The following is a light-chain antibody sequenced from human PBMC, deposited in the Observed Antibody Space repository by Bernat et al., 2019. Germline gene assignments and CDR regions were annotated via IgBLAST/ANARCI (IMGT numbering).Light chain of an antibody. Sequence: DIQMTQSPSSLSASVGDRVTITCRASQSISSKLNWYQQQVGKAPNLLIYGASSLQSGVPSRFSGSESGTDFTLTISSLQPEDSATYYCQQSYLIPYTFGQGTKLEIK. V-gene: IGKV1-39*01. CDR2: GAS. J-gene: IGKJ2*01. CDR3: QQSYLIPYT. CDR1: QSISSK.